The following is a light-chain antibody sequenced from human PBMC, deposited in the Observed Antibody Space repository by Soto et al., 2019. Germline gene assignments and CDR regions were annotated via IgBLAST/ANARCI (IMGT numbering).Light chain of an antibody. CDR1: SSDVGSYNR. V-gene: IGLV2-18*02. CDR3: TSYTRSSTYV. J-gene: IGLJ1*01. Sequence: QSVLTPPPSVSGSPGQSVTISCTGTSSDVGSYNRVSWYQQPPGTAPQLMIYEVSNRPSGVPDRFSGSKSGNTASLTISGLQAEDEADYYCTSYTRSSTYVFGTGTKVTVL. CDR2: EVS.